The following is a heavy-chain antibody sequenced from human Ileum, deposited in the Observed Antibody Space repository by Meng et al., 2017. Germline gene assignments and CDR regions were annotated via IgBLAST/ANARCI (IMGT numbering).Heavy chain of an antibody. J-gene: IGHJ1*01. V-gene: IGHV4-4*07. CDR1: STYMSSSI. CDR2: FHTTEKI. Sequence: SAPSLGKPSATPSRTCTCHSTYMSSSIWAWIPQPAGRGLEWIVRFHTTEKIDDTPSLRSRVTMPIDTSKNQFFLRLTSVTAADTAIYYCATGGALHSTGYYPEYFRHWGQATLVTVSS. CDR3: ATGGALHSTGYYPEYFRH. D-gene: IGHD3-9*01.